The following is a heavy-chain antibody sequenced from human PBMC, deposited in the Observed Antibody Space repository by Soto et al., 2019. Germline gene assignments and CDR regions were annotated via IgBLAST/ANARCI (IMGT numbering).Heavy chain of an antibody. V-gene: IGHV1-69*15. D-gene: IGHD5-12*01. Sequence: QVHLVQSGAEVKKPGSSVNVSCKASGGTFSNYAITWVRQAPGQGLEWVGRIIPIFGTTNVAQKLQGRVTITADESTTTANMELSGLRSDDTAVYYCAKDGGADGYFGNSLDPWGQGTLVTVSS. CDR1: GGTFSNYA. CDR2: IIPIFGTT. CDR3: AKDGGADGYFGNSLDP. J-gene: IGHJ5*02.